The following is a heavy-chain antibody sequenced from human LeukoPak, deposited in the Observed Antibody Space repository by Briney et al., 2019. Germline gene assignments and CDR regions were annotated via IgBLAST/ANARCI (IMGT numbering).Heavy chain of an antibody. CDR3: ARGGQYAGSYFDY. J-gene: IGHJ4*02. Sequence: ASVKVSCKASGYTFTGYYLYWVRQAPGQGPEWMGWINPNSGGTNYAQKFRGRVTVTRDTSISTAYMELSRLRSDDTAVYYCARGGQYAGSYFDYWGQGTLVTVSS. CDR1: GYTFTGYY. D-gene: IGHD1-26*01. V-gene: IGHV1-2*02. CDR2: INPNSGGT.